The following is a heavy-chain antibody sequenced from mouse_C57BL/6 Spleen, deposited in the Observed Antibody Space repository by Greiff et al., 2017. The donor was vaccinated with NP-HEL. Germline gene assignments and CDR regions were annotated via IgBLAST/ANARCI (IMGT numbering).Heavy chain of an antibody. Sequence: EVQLQQSGPELVKPGASVKIPCKASGYTFTDYNMDWVKQSHGKSLEWIGDINPNNGGTIYNQKFKGKATLTVDKSSSTAYMELRSLTSEDTAVYYCARYHYYGSRRDWYFDVWGTGTTVTVSS. CDR2: INPNNGGT. D-gene: IGHD1-1*01. CDR1: GYTFTDYN. V-gene: IGHV1-18*01. CDR3: ARYHYYGSRRDWYFDV. J-gene: IGHJ1*03.